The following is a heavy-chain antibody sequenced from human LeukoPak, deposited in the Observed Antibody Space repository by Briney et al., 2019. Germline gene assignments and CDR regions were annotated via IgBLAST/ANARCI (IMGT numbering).Heavy chain of an antibody. J-gene: IGHJ6*03. Sequence: KASETLSLTCSVSGGSTRSGRHHWAWVRQPPGKGLEFIGSLDESGRPYYNAPLKSRVTISEDSSGKQFSLNLSSATAADTAVYYCARDLGGYPFFMDVWGRGTTVIVSS. CDR3: ARDLGGYPFFMDV. V-gene: IGHV4-39*07. CDR2: LDESGRP. D-gene: IGHD2-15*01. CDR1: GGSTRSGRHH.